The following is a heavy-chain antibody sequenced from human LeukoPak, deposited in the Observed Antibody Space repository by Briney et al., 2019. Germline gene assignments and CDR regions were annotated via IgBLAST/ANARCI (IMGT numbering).Heavy chain of an antibody. CDR1: GGSISSYY. CDR3: AKHGWVRFGWGGYYGGMDV. CDR2: IYHSGTT. D-gene: IGHD3-3*01. Sequence: PSETLSLTCTVSGGSISSYYWSWIRQPPGKGLEWIGYIYHSGTTNYNPSLKSRVTISVDTSKNHFSLNRSSVTAADTAVYDWAKHGWVRFGWGGYYGGMDVWGQGTPVTVSS. J-gene: IGHJ6*02. V-gene: IGHV4-59*01.